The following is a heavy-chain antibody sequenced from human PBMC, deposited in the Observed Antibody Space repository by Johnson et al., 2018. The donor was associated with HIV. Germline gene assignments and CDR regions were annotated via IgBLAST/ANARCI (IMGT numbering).Heavy chain of an antibody. Sequence: VQLVESGGGVVQPGGSLRLSCAASGFTFSSYGMHWVRQAPGKGLGWVAFIRYDGSNKYYADSVKGRFTISRDNSKNTLYLQMNSLRAEDTAVNYCAKDKAVVTALYYAFDIWGQGTMVTVSS. D-gene: IGHD2-21*02. CDR2: IRYDGSNK. J-gene: IGHJ3*02. CDR3: AKDKAVVTALYYAFDI. CDR1: GFTFSSYG. V-gene: IGHV3-30*02.